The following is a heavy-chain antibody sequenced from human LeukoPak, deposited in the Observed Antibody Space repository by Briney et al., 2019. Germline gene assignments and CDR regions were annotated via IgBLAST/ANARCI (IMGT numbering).Heavy chain of an antibody. CDR3: AKGGSSWSYYFDY. D-gene: IGHD6-13*01. CDR1: KFTFSSYA. J-gene: IGHJ4*02. Sequence: PGGSLRLSCAASKFTFSSYAMTWVRQTPRKGLEWVSAISASAGTTYYADSVKGRFTISRDNSKNTLYLQMNSLRVDDTALYYCAKGGSSWSYYFDYWGQGTLVTVSS. V-gene: IGHV3-23*01. CDR2: ISASAGTT.